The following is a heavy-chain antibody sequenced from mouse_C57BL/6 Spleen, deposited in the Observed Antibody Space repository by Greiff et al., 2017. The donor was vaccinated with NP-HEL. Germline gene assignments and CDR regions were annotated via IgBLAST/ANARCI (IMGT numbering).Heavy chain of an antibody. CDR2: IYPRSGNT. D-gene: IGHD2-4*01. CDR3: ARSSYDYDPFDY. CDR1: GYTFTSYG. J-gene: IGHJ2*01. Sequence: QVQLKESGAELARPGASVKLSCKASGYTFTSYGISWVKQRTGQGLEWIGEIYPRSGNTYYNEKFKGKATLTADKSSSTAYMELRSLTSEDSAVYFCARSSYDYDPFDYWGQGTTLTVSS. V-gene: IGHV1-81*01.